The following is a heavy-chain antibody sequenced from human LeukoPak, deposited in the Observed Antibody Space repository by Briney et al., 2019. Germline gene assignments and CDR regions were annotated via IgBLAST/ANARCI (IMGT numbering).Heavy chain of an antibody. V-gene: IGHV4-39*01. Sequence: SETLSLTCTVSGDSVSNNNYFWGWIRQPPGKGLEWIVSTYYRGTTYYNPSVESRVTISADTSKNQLSLKLSSVTAADTAVYYCARHAPGDIVVQIPAPTRWFDPWGQGTLVTVSS. CDR3: ARHAPGDIVVQIPAPTRWFDP. D-gene: IGHD2-15*01. CDR1: GDSVSNNNYF. J-gene: IGHJ5*02. CDR2: TYYRGTT.